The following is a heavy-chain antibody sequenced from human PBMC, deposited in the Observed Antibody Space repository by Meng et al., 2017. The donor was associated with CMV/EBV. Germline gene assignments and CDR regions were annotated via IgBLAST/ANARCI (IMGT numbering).Heavy chain of an antibody. CDR3: ARAYQRPYGMDV. CDR2: IYYSGST. Sequence: LRLSCTVSGGSISSYYWSWIRQPPGKGLEWIGYIYYSGSTNYNPSLKSRVTISVDTSKNQFSLKLSSVTAADTAVYYCARAYQRPYGMDVWGQGTTVTVSS. D-gene: IGHD5-24*01. V-gene: IGHV4-59*01. J-gene: IGHJ6*02. CDR1: GGSISSYY.